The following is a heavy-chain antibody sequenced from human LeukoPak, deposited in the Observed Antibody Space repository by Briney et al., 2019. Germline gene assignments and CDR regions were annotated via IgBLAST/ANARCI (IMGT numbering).Heavy chain of an antibody. V-gene: IGHV1-2*02. J-gene: IGHJ5*02. D-gene: IGHD1-14*01. Sequence: ASVKVSCKAAGYTFTGYYMHWVRQAPGQGLEWMGCINPNSGGTNYAQKFQGRVTMTRDTSISTAYMELSNLRSEDTAVYYCARGDRGRSSRNGVDPWGQGTLVTVSA. CDR3: ARGDRGRSSRNGVDP. CDR1: GYTFTGYY. CDR2: INPNSGGT.